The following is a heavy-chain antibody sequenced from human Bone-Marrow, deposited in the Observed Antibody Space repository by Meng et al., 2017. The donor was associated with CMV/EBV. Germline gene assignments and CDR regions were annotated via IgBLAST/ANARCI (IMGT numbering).Heavy chain of an antibody. CDR3: ARGGSYSHDAFDI. Sequence: GGSLNLSCTASGFTFSLYAMSWVRQAPGKGLVWVSRINSDGSSTSYADSVKGRFTISRDNAKNTLYLQMNSLRAEDTAVYYCARGGSYSHDAFDIWGQGTMVTVSS. CDR2: INSDGSST. V-gene: IGHV3-74*01. D-gene: IGHD1-26*01. CDR1: GFTFSLYA. J-gene: IGHJ3*02.